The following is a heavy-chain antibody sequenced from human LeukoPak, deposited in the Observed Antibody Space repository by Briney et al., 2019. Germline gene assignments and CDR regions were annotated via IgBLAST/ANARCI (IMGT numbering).Heavy chain of an antibody. J-gene: IGHJ4*02. D-gene: IGHD2-2*01. Sequence: KPGGSLRLSCAASGFTFSSYGMHWVRQAPGKGLEWVGRIKSKTDGGTTDYAAPVKGRFTISRDDSKNTLYLQMNSLKTEDTAVYYCTTETVVVPAAMGAGLWGNWGQGTLVTVSS. CDR3: TTETVVVPAAMGAGLWGN. V-gene: IGHV3-15*01. CDR1: GFTFSSYG. CDR2: IKSKTDGGTT.